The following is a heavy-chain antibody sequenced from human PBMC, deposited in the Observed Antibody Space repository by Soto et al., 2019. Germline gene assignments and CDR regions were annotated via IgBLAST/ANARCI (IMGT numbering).Heavy chain of an antibody. Sequence: EVQLLESGGGLVQPGGSLRLSCAASGFTFSSYAMSWVRQAPGKGLEWVSAISGSGGSTYYADSVKGRFTISGDNSKNTLYLQMNSLRAEDTAVYYCAKVSSGWYSNFDYWGQGTLVTVSS. V-gene: IGHV3-23*01. CDR2: ISGSGGST. CDR3: AKVSSGWYSNFDY. D-gene: IGHD6-19*01. J-gene: IGHJ4*02. CDR1: GFTFSSYA.